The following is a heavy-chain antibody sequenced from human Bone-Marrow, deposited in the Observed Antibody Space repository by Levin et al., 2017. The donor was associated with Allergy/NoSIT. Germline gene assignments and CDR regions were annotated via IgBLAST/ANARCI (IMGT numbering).Heavy chain of an antibody. CDR1: GFTFSSYA. CDR2: IGGTTSRT. D-gene: IGHD1-26*01. CDR3: ARAEWELPYDY. Sequence: GESLKISCEASGFTFSSYAMNWVRQAPGKGLECVSGIGGTTSRTYYTDSVKGRFTISRDNSKNSLYLQMNSLRAEDTAVYYCARAEWELPYDYWGQGTLVTVSS. J-gene: IGHJ4*02. V-gene: IGHV3-23*01.